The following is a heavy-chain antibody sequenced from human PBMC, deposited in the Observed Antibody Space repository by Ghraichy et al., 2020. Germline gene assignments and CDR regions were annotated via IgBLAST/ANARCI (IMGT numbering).Heavy chain of an antibody. Sequence: SETLSLTCAVSGGSISSGGYSWSWIRQPPGKGLEWIGYIYHSGSTYYNPSLKSRVTISVDRSKNQFSLKLSSVTAADTAVYYCARVYTDSSGYFYHFDYWGQGTLVTVAS. J-gene: IGHJ4*02. CDR3: ARVYTDSSGYFYHFDY. D-gene: IGHD3-22*01. CDR2: IYHSGST. CDR1: GGSISSGGYS. V-gene: IGHV4-30-2*01.